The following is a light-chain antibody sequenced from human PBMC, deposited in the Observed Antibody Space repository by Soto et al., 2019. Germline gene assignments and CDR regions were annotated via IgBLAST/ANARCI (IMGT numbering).Light chain of an antibody. Sequence: QSVLTQPRSVSGSPGQSVTISCTGTSSDVGGYNYVSWYQQHPGKAPKLMIYDVTKRPSGVPDRFSGSKSGNTASLTISGLQAEDEADYYCCSYAGSLVFGGGTQLTVL. CDR1: SSDVGGYNY. J-gene: IGLJ2*01. CDR2: DVT. CDR3: CSYAGSLV. V-gene: IGLV2-11*01.